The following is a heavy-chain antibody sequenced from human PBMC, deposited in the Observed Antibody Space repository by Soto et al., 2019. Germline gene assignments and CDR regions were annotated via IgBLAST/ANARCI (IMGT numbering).Heavy chain of an antibody. CDR2: ISGGGGRT. V-gene: IGHV3-23*01. J-gene: IGHJ4*02. CDR3: ASRPRLAPYFHNDY. D-gene: IGHD2-21*01. CDR1: GFTFSSYA. Sequence: EVQLLESGGGLVQPGGSLRLSCAASGFTFSSYAMNWVRQGPGKGLEWVSAISGGGGRTYYADSVKGRFTISRDNSKNTLYLQMNSLRAEDTAMYYCASRPRLAPYFHNDYWGQGTLVTVSS.